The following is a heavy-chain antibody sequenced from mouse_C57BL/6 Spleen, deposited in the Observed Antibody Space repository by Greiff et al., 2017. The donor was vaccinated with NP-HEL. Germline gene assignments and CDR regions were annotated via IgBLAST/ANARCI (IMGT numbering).Heavy chain of an antibody. D-gene: IGHD1-1*01. CDR2: IDPETGGT. Sequence: QVQLQQSGAELVRPGASVTLSCKASGYTFTDYEMHWVKQTPVHGLEWIGAIDPETGGTAYNQKFKGKAILTADKSSSTAYMELRSLTSEDSAVYYCTSYGSKGDWYFDVWGTGTTVTVSS. J-gene: IGHJ1*03. CDR1: GYTFTDYE. V-gene: IGHV1-15*01. CDR3: TSYGSKGDWYFDV.